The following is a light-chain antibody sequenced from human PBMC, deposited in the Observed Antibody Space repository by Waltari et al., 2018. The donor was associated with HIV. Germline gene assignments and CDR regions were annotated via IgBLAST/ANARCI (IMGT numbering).Light chain of an antibody. J-gene: IGKJ1*01. CDR3: QQTYSDQRT. Sequence: DIQMTQSPSSLSASVGARVTITCRSGQNIAKYLHWYQQKPGRAPELLIYAASTLQSGVPSRFSGSVSGTDFTLTISSLQAEDFATYYCQQTYSDQRTFGQGTKVQMK. CDR1: QNIAKY. V-gene: IGKV1-39*01. CDR2: AAS.